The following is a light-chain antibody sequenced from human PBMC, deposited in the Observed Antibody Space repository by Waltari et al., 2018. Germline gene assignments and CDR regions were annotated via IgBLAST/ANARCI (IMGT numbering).Light chain of an antibody. J-gene: IGKJ2*01. CDR1: QSISNW. CDR3: QQYKSSFYT. Sequence: DIQMTQSPSTLSASVGDRVTITCRASQSISNWLAWYQQKPGKAPKLLIYKASTLETGVPSRFSGSGSGTDFTLTISGLQPDYFATYYCQQYKSSFYTFGQGTNLEIK. CDR2: KAS. V-gene: IGKV1-5*03.